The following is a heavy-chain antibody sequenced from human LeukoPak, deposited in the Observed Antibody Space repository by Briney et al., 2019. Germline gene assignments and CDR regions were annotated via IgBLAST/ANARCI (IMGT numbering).Heavy chain of an antibody. D-gene: IGHD6-6*01. J-gene: IGHJ4*02. CDR2: INPNSGGT. Sequence: GASVKVSCKASGYTFTGYYMHRVRQAPGQGLEWMGWINPNSGGTNYAQKFQGRVTMTRDTSISTAYMELSRLRSDDTAVYYCARERVEYSSSTFDYWGQGTLVTVSS. CDR1: GYTFTGYY. CDR3: ARERVEYSSSTFDY. V-gene: IGHV1-2*02.